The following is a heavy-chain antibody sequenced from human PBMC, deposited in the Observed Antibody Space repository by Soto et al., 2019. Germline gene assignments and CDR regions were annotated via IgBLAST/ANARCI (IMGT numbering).Heavy chain of an antibody. J-gene: IGHJ6*02. CDR1: GGSISSYY. CDR2: IYYSGST. V-gene: IGHV4-59*01. CDR3: ARDTMVRGVITFFYYGMDG. Sequence: PSETLSLTCTVSGGSISSYYWSWIRQPPGKGLEWIGYIYYSGSTNYNPSLKSRVTISVDTSKNQFSLKLSSVTAADTAVYYCARDTMVRGVITFFYYGMDGWGQGNTVTFSS. D-gene: IGHD3-10*01.